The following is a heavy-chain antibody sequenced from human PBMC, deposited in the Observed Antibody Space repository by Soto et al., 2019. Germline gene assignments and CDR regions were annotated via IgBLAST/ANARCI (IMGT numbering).Heavy chain of an antibody. CDR3: ARDRGWYGMDV. CDR1: GGSVSSGSYY. J-gene: IGHJ6*02. V-gene: IGHV4-61*01. Sequence: SETLSLTCTVSGGSVSSGSYYWSWIRQPPGKGLEWIGYIYYSGSTNYNPSLKSRVTISVDTSKNQFSLKLSSVTAADTAVYYCARDRGWYGMDVWGQGTTVTVAS. CDR2: IYYSGST. D-gene: IGHD6-19*01.